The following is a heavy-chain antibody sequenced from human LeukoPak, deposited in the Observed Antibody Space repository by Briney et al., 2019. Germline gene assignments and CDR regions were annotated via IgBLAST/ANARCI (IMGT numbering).Heavy chain of an antibody. V-gene: IGHV3-30*04. J-gene: IGHJ4*02. Sequence: PGGSLRLSCAASGFTFSSYAMHWVRQAPGKGLEWVAVISYDGSNKYYADSVKGRFTISRDNAKNSLYLQMNSLRAEDTAVYYCARFIAAPYYFDYWGRGTLVTVSS. CDR1: GFTFSSYA. CDR3: ARFIAAPYYFDY. D-gene: IGHD6-13*01. CDR2: ISYDGSNK.